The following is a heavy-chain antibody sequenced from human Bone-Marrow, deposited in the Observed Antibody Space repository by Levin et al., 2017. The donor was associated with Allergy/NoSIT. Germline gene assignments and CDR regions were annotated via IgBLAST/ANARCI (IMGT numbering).Heavy chain of an antibody. Sequence: ASETLSLTCAVYGGSFSDYFWAWIRQPPGKGLDWIGEINHSGGTNYNPSLKSRVTISLDTSKNHFSMNLSSVTAADTAVYYCARGPLYGGDWTGMDVWGQGTTVTVSS. J-gene: IGHJ6*02. V-gene: IGHV4-34*01. CDR1: GGSFSDYF. CDR3: ARGPLYGGDWTGMDV. D-gene: IGHD4-23*01. CDR2: INHSGGT.